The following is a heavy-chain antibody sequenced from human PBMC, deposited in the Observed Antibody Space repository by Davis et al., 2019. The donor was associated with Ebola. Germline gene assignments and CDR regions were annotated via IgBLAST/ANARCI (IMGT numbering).Heavy chain of an antibody. CDR1: GYTFTSYG. V-gene: IGHV1-18*01. CDR3: AGGEYYYGSGSYSDFDY. D-gene: IGHD3-10*01. J-gene: IGHJ4*02. CDR2: ISAYNGNT. Sequence: ASVKVSCKASGYTFTSYGISWVRQAPGQGLEWMGWISAYNGNTNYAQKLQGRVTMTTDTSTSTAYMELRSLRSDDTAVYYCAGGEYYYGSGSYSDFDYWGQGTLVTVSS.